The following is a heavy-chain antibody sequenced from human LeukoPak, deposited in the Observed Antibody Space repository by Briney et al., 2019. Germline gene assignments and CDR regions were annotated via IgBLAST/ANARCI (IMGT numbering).Heavy chain of an antibody. D-gene: IGHD3-22*01. V-gene: IGHV3-30*18. CDR2: ISYDGSNK. J-gene: IGHJ4*02. CDR3: AKPPGDSSGYPDY. CDR1: GFTFSDYY. Sequence: HPGGSLRLSCAASGFTFSDYYMSWIRQAPGKGLEWVAVISYDGSNKYYADSVKGRFTISRDNSKNTLYLQMNSLRAEDTAVYYCAKPPGDSSGYPDYWGQGTLVTVSS.